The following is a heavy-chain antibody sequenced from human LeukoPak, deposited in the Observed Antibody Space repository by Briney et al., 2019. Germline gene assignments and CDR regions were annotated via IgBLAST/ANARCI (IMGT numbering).Heavy chain of an antibody. CDR2: IYSGGST. V-gene: IGHV3-66*01. J-gene: IGHJ4*02. Sequence: GGSLRLSCAASGFTVSSNYMSWVRQAPGKGLEWVSVIYSGGSTYYADSVKGRFTISRDNSKNTLYLQMNSLRAEDTAVYYCARYCSSTSCYFFDYWGQGTLATVSS. D-gene: IGHD2-2*01. CDR3: ARYCSSTSCYFFDY. CDR1: GFTVSSNY.